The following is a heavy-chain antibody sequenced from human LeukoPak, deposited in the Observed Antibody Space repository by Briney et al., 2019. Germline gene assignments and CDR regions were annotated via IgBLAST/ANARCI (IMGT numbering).Heavy chain of an antibody. D-gene: IGHD6-6*01. CDR1: GGSISISSYC. CDR3: ARDLYSSSSYYYDY. CDR2: IYYSGST. Sequence: SETLSLTCTVSGGSISISSYCWGWIRQPPWRGLEWFGSIYYSGSTYYNPSLKSRVTISVDTSKNQFSLKLSSVTAADTAVYYCARDLYSSSSYYYDYWGQGTLVTVSS. J-gene: IGHJ4*02. V-gene: IGHV4-39*01.